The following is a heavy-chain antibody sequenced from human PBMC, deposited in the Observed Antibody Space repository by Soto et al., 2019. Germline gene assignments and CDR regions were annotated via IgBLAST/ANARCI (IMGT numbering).Heavy chain of an antibody. J-gene: IGHJ3*02. V-gene: IGHV3-9*01. CDR1: GFTFDDYA. CDR3: AGRFLELNSSGWYPAFDI. Sequence: GGSLRLSCAASGFTFDDYAMHWVRQAPGKGLEWVSGISWNSGSIGYADPVKGRFTISRDNAKNSLYLQMNSLRAEDTALYYCAGRFLELNSSGWYPAFDIWGQGTMVTVSS. CDR2: ISWNSGSI. D-gene: IGHD6-19*01.